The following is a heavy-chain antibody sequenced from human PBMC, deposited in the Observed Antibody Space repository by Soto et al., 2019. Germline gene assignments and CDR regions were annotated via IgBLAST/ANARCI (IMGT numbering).Heavy chain of an antibody. Sequence: QEQLVESGGGVVQPGRSLRLSCAASGFTFSGYAMHWVRQAPGKGLEWVAVIWHDGSNKYYADSVKGRFTISRDNSKKRVYLQMNRLRVEDTAVYYCTRPALLVTTFDYWGQGILCTFSS. CDR3: TRPALLVTTFDY. CDR1: GFTFSGYA. J-gene: IGHJ4*02. D-gene: IGHD4-17*01. V-gene: IGHV3-33*01. CDR2: IWHDGSNK.